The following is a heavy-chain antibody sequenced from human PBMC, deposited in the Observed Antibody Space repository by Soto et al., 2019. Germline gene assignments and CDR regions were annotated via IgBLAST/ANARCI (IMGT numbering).Heavy chain of an antibody. CDR2: IYYSGST. D-gene: IGHD2-2*01. CDR3: ARGSVGYCSSSSCHPLDY. CDR1: RGSVSSGSYY. J-gene: IGHJ4*02. V-gene: IGHV4-61*01. Sequence: PYETLPLTCTVSRGSVSSGSYYWSWIRQPPGKGLERIGYIYYSGSTNYKPSLKSRVTISVDTSKNQSSLKLSSVTACDTAVYYCARGSVGYCSSSSCHPLDYCGRGSLGTVS.